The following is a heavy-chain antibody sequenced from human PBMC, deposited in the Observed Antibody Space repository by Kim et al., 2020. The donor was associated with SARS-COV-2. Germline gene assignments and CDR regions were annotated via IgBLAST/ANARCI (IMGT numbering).Heavy chain of an antibody. J-gene: IGHJ5*02. V-gene: IGHV3-23*01. D-gene: IGHD6-13*01. CDR2: ISGSGGST. Sequence: GGSLRLSCAASGFTFSSYAMSWVRQAPGKGLEWVSAISGSGGSTYYADSVKGRFTISRDNSKNTLYLQMNSLRAEDTAVYYCAKDPDPSSRRNWFDPWGQGTLVTVSS. CDR3: AKDPDPSSRRNWFDP. CDR1: GFTFSSYA.